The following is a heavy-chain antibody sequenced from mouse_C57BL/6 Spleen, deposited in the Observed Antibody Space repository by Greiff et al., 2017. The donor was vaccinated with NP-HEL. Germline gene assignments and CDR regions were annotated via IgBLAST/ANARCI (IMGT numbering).Heavy chain of an antibody. CDR1: GFTFSSYA. Sequence: EVQRVESGEGLVKPGGSLKLSCAASGFTFSSYAMSWVRQTPEKRLEWVAYISSGGDYIYYADTVKGRFTISRDNARNTLYLQMSSLKSEDTAMYYCTRDGAYYSNSYYAMDYWGQGTSVTVSS. CDR3: TRDGAYYSNSYYAMDY. CDR2: ISSGGDYI. D-gene: IGHD2-5*01. V-gene: IGHV5-9-1*02. J-gene: IGHJ4*01.